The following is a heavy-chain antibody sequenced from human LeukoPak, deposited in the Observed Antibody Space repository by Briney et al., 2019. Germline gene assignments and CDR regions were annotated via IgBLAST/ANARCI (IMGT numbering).Heavy chain of an antibody. D-gene: IGHD6-19*01. CDR1: GFTFDDYA. V-gene: IGHV3-9*01. CDR3: AKGSEVAVAGLDY. CDR2: ISWSSGSI. Sequence: GRSLRLSCAASGFTFDDYAMHWVRQAPGKGLEWVSGISWSSGSIGYADSVRGRFTISRDNAKNSLYLQMNSLRAEDTALYYCAKGSEVAVAGLDYWGQGTLVTVSS. J-gene: IGHJ4*02.